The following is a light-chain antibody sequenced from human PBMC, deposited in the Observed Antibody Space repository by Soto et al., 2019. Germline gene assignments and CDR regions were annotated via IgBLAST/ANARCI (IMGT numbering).Light chain of an antibody. CDR3: QHYATSPQT. J-gene: IGKJ1*01. Sequence: EIVLTQSPGTLSLSPGERATLSCRASQSVSSSYLAWYQQKPGQAPRLLIYGASNRATGIPDRFSGSGSGTDFTLTISRLEPEDCAVYYCQHYATSPQTFGQGTRWIS. CDR2: GAS. V-gene: IGKV3-20*01. CDR1: QSVSSSY.